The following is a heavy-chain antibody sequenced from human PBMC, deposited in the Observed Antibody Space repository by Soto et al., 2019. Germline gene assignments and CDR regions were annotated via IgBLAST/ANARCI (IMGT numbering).Heavy chain of an antibody. CDR3: ARDACRGTRCHTQENYYAMDV. D-gene: IGHD2-2*01. CDR2: INAGNGNT. CDR1: GYTFTNYA. V-gene: IGHV1-3*01. Sequence: GASVKVSCKASGYTFTNYAMHWVRQVPGQRLKWMGWINAGNGNTKYSQKFQGRVTITRDTSASTAYMELSSLRSEDTAVYYCARDACRGTRCHTQENYYAMDVWGQGTMVTVSS. J-gene: IGHJ6*02.